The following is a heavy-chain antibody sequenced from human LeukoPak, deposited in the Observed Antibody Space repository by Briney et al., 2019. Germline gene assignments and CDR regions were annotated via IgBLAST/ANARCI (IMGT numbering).Heavy chain of an antibody. V-gene: IGHV1-69*13. J-gene: IGHJ4*02. D-gene: IGHD1-26*01. Sequence: SVKVSCKASGYTFTSYGISWVRQAPGQGLEWMGGIIPIFGTATYAQKFQGRVTITADQSTSTAYMELSSLRSEDTAVYYCARSTVGGITLAYWGQGTLVTVSS. CDR3: ARSTVGGITLAY. CDR1: GYTFTSYG. CDR2: IIPIFGTA.